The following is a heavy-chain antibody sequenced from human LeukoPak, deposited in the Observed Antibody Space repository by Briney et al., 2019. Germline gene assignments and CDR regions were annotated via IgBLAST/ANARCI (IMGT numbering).Heavy chain of an antibody. V-gene: IGHV4-34*01. CDR2: INHSGST. D-gene: IGHD5-18*01. CDR3: ARAVDTAIMYNWFDP. J-gene: IGHJ5*02. CDR1: GGSFSGYY. Sequence: SETLSLTCTVYGGSFSGYYWSWIRQPPGKGLEWIGEINHSGSTNYNPSLKSRVTISVDTSKNQFSLKLSSVTASDTAMYYCARAVDTAIMYNWFDPWGQGILVTVSS.